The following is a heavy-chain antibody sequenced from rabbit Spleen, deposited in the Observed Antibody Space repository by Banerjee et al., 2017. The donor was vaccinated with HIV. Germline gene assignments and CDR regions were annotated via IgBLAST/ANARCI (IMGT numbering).Heavy chain of an antibody. CDR2: IDVGSSGRT. CDR3: ARDGYSSGWGIILYYFNL. Sequence: EQLEESGGGLVKPEGSLTLTCKASGVSLNDKDVMCWVRQAPGKGLEWIACIDVGSSGRTYYANWAKGRFTISKTPSTTVTLQMTSLTAADTAAYFCARDGYSSGWGIILYYFNLWGQGTLVTVS. CDR1: GVSLNDKDV. V-gene: IGHV1S45*01. J-gene: IGHJ4*01. D-gene: IGHD4-1*01.